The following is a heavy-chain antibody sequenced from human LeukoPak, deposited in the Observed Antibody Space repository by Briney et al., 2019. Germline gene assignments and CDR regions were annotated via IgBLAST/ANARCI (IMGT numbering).Heavy chain of an antibody. J-gene: IGHJ5*01. V-gene: IGHV4-4*07. CDR3: ARYFDWLLWSWFDS. D-gene: IGHD3-9*01. Sequence: SETLSLTCTVSGGSISSYYWSWIRQPAGKGLEWIGRIYTSGSTNYNPSLKSRVTMSVDTSKNQFSLKLSSVTAADTAVYYCARYFDWLLWSWFDSWGQGTLVAVSS. CDR1: GGSISSYY. CDR2: IYTSGST.